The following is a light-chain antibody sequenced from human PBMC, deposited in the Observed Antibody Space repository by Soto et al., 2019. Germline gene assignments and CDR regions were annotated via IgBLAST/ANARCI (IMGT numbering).Light chain of an antibody. Sequence: DIQMTQSPSSLSASVGDRVTITCRASQSISSYLNWYQQKPGKAPKLLIYAASSLQSGVPSRFSGSGSGTDFTLTISSLQPEDFATYYCQQIYSTPYPFGRGTKLEIK. CDR3: QQIYSTPYP. CDR1: QSISSY. CDR2: AAS. V-gene: IGKV1-39*01. J-gene: IGKJ2*01.